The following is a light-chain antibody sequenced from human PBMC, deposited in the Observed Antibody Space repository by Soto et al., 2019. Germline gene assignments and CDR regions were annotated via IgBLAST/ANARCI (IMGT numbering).Light chain of an antibody. CDR1: SSNIGNNY. J-gene: IGLJ2*01. V-gene: IGLV1-51*01. CDR3: GTWDSSLRGVV. Sequence: QSVLTQPPSVSAAPGQKVTISCCGSSSNIGNNYVSWYQQLPGTAPKLLIYDNNKRPSGIPDRFSGSKSGTSATLGITGLQTGDEADYYCGTWDSSLRGVVFGGGTQLTVL. CDR2: DNN.